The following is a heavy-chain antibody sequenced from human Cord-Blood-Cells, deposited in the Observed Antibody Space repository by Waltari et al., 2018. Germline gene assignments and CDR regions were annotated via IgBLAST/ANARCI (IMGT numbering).Heavy chain of an antibody. CDR3: ARVSGAVAEEDFQH. V-gene: IGHV3-21*01. CDR1: GFTFSSYS. D-gene: IGHD6-19*01. J-gene: IGHJ1*01. Sequence: EVQLVESGGGLVKPGGSLRLSCAASGFTFSSYSMNWVRQAPGKGLEWVSSISSSSSYIYYADSVKGRFTISRDNAKNSLYLQMNSLRAEDTAVYYCARVSGAVAEEDFQHWGQGTLVTVSS. CDR2: ISSSSSYI.